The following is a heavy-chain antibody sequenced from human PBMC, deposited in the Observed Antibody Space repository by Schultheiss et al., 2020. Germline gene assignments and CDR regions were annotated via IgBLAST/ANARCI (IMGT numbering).Heavy chain of an antibody. D-gene: IGHD3-10*01. V-gene: IGHV2-5*01. Sequence: SGPTLVKPTQTLTLTCTFSGFSLSTSGVGVGWIRQPPGKALEWLALIYWNDDKRYSPSLKSRLTITKDTSKNQVVLTMTNMDPVDTATYYCAHRGWFGDPFDYWGQGTLVTVSS. CDR1: GFSLSTSGVG. J-gene: IGHJ4*02. CDR3: AHRGWFGDPFDY. CDR2: IYWNDDK.